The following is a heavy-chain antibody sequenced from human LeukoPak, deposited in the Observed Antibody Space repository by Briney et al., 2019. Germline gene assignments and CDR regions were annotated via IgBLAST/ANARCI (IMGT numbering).Heavy chain of an antibody. CDR2: ISAYNGNT. Sequence: ASVKVSCKASGYTFTSYGISWVRPAPGQGLEWMGWISAYNGNTNYAQKLQGRVTMTTDTSTSTAYMELRSLRSDDTAVYYCAREGTGSGSYSFDYWGQGTLVTVSS. V-gene: IGHV1-18*01. J-gene: IGHJ4*02. D-gene: IGHD3-10*01. CDR1: GYTFTSYG. CDR3: AREGTGSGSYSFDY.